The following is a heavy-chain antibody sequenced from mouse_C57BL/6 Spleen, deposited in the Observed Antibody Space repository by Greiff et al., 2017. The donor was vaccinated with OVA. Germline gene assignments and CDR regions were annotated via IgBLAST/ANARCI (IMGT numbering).Heavy chain of an antibody. CDR3: TRRRIYYVMDY. Sequence: QVQLKESGAELVRPGASVTLSCKASGYTFTDYEMHWVKQTPVHGLEWIGAIDPETGGTAYNQKFKGKAILTADKSSSTAYMELRSLTSEDSAVYYCTRRRIYYVMDYWGQGTSVTVSS. J-gene: IGHJ4*01. CDR1: GYTFTDYE. CDR2: IDPETGGT. V-gene: IGHV1-15*01.